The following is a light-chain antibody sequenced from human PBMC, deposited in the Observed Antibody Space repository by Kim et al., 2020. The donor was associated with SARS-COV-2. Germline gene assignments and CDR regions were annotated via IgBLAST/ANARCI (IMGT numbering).Light chain of an antibody. J-gene: IGKJ1*01. Sequence: ALSSAESAPPPRRSRQSVGSSLAWLQQKPGQPPRLIIYHTSNRATGLPASFCGSGSGTDFTLTISSLEPEDFAVYYCQQRLTWWTFCQGTKVDIK. CDR2: HTS. CDR3: QQRLTWWT. CDR1: QSVGSS. V-gene: IGKV3-11*01.